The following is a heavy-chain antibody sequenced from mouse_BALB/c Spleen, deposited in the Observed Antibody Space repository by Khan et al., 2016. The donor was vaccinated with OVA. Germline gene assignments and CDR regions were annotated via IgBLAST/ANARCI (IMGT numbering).Heavy chain of an antibody. V-gene: IGHV1-20*02. D-gene: IGHD1-1*01. CDR3: ARKNGSDFDY. Sequence: VQLKQSGPELVKPGASVKISCKASGYSFTGYFMNWVMQSHGKSLEWIGRINPHIGETFYNQKFTGKATLTVDESSSTAHMELRSLASEDSAVYYCARKNGSDFDYWCQGTTLTVSS. CDR2: INPHIGET. CDR1: GYSFTGYF. J-gene: IGHJ2*01.